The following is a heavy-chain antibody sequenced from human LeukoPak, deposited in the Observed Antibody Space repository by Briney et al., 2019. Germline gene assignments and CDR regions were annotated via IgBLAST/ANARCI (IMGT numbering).Heavy chain of an antibody. D-gene: IGHD4-17*01. CDR3: AVLYGDYAVFDY. CDR1: GFTFNNYG. J-gene: IGHJ4*02. V-gene: IGHV3-30*03. Sequence: GKSLRLSCAASGFTFNNYGMHWVRQAPGKGLEWVAVISYDGRNKHYPDSVKGRFTISRDISTDTLWLQMDSLRTEDTAVYYCAVLYGDYAVFDYWGQGTLVTVSS. CDR2: ISYDGRNK.